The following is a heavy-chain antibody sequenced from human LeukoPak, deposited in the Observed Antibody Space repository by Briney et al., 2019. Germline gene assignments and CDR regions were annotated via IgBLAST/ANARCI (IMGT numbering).Heavy chain of an antibody. J-gene: IGHJ1*01. CDR3: ARRARKPASPLEYFES. Sequence: GESLKISCQGSGGSSRYRFSTYWIGWVRQMPGKGLEWLGMIYPGDSESRYSPSFEGQVTMSADKSSNTVYLQWRSLKASDTGTYCARRARKPASPLEYFESWGQGTLVTVYS. D-gene: IGHD2-2*01. CDR1: GGSSRYRFSTYW. V-gene: IGHV5-51*01. CDR2: IYPGDSES.